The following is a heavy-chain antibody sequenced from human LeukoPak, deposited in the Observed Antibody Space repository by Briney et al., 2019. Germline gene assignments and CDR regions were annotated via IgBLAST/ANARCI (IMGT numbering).Heavy chain of an antibody. CDR1: GFTFSNYV. J-gene: IGHJ6*03. CDR2: ISYDGINK. Sequence: GESLRLSCEASGFTFSNYVIHWVRQAPGKGLEWLAVISYDGINKYYADSAKGRFTISRDHSKTTVDLQMDSLGGADTAVYYCARSPTYYYMDVWGKGTTVTVSS. CDR3: ARSPTYYYMDV. V-gene: IGHV3-30-3*01.